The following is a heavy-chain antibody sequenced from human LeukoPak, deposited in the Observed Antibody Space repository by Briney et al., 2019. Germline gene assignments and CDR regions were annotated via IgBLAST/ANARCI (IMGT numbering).Heavy chain of an antibody. CDR2: IYPGNSQT. V-gene: IGHV5-51*01. J-gene: IGHJ5*02. CDR3: ARRSDFRNWFDP. CDR1: GYIFPNYR. D-gene: IGHD2-21*02. Sequence: GASLKTSCKAFGYIFPNYRIDWVPQMPGKGMEWMGNIYPGNSQTTYRPSFEGQVTISADRSISTAYLQWNSLKASDTAMYYCARRSDFRNWFDPWGLGTLVTVSA.